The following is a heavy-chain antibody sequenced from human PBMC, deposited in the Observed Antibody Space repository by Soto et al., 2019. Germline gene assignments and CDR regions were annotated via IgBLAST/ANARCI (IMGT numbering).Heavy chain of an antibody. Sequence: PSETLSLTCTVSGGSIRRYYWSWIRQPPGKGLEWIGYIYYSGSTNYNPSLKSRVTISVDTSKNQFSLKLSSVTAADTAVYYCDGGSAYYYGMDVWGQGTTVTVSS. CDR3: DGGSAYYYGMDV. D-gene: IGHD3-10*01. V-gene: IGHV4-59*08. J-gene: IGHJ6*02. CDR1: GGSIRRYY. CDR2: IYYSGST.